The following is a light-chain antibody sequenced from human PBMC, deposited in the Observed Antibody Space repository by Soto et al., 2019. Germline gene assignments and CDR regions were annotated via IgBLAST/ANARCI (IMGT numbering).Light chain of an antibody. V-gene: IGLV1-40*01. CDR1: SSDIGAGYD. J-gene: IGLJ2*01. CDR2: GNN. Sequence: QSVLTQPPSVSGAPGQRVTISCTGSSSDIGAGYDVHWYQQLPGTAPKLLIYGNNNRPSGVPDRFSGSKSGTSASLAITGLQAEDEADYYCQSYDSSLRDVVFGGGTKLTVL. CDR3: QSYDSSLRDVV.